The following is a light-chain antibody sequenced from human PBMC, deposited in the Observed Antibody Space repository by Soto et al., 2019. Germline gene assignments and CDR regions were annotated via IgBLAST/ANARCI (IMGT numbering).Light chain of an antibody. CDR2: KAS. V-gene: IGKV1-5*03. CDR1: QTIDSW. CDR3: QQYNSWPPIT. J-gene: IGKJ5*01. Sequence: DIQMTQSPSTLSASVGDRVTITCRASQTIDSWLAWYQQRPGKPPNLLIYKASTLASGVPSRFSGSGSGTEFTLAISSLQSEDFVVYYCQQYNSWPPITFGQGTRLEI.